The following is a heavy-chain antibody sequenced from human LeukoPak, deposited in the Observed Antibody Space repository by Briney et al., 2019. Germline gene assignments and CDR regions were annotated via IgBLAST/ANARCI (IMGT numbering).Heavy chain of an antibody. J-gene: IGHJ4*02. CDR3: AKSRRAYCSGGSCFGLWDY. V-gene: IGHV3-30*18. Sequence: EPGRSLRLSCAASGFTFSSYGMHWVRQAPGKGLEWVAVISYDGSNKYYADSVKGRFTISRDNSKNTLYLQMNSLRAEDTAVYYCAKSRRAYCSGGSCFGLWDYWGQGTLVTVSS. CDR1: GFTFSSYG. D-gene: IGHD2-15*01. CDR2: ISYDGSNK.